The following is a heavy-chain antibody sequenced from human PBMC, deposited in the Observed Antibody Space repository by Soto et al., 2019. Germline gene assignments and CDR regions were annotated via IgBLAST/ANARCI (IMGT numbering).Heavy chain of an antibody. CDR1: GYSFTRYG. CDR2: INAYNGNT. CDR3: AMVGVYVTPSPQDV. V-gene: IGHV1-18*01. D-gene: IGHD3-16*01. Sequence: ASVKVSCKASGYSFTRYGIGWARQAPGQGLEWMGWINAYNGNTNYAQNLQGRLTLTTDTSTTTAYMELRSLRSNDTAIYYCAMVGVYVTPSPQDVWGQGTTVTVSS. J-gene: IGHJ6*02.